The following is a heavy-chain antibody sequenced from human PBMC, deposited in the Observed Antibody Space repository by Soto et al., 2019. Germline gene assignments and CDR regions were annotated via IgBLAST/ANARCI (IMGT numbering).Heavy chain of an antibody. V-gene: IGHV3-23*01. D-gene: IGHD3-22*01. CDR3: AKSRYSDSSGDYYDF. CDR1: GFTFSSYT. CDR2: IGGRATSA. Sequence: GGSLRLSCAASGFTFSSYTMTWVRQAPGKGLEWVSGIGGRATSAYYADSVKGRFAISRDNAYNTLFLQLNSLRAEDTAVYYCAKSRYSDSSGDYYDFWGQGTLVTVS. J-gene: IGHJ4*02.